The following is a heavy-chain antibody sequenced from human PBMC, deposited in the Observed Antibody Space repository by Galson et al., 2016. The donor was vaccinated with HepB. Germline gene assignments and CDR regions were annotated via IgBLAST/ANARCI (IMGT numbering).Heavy chain of an antibody. D-gene: IGHD4-17*01. CDR2: INAGNGNT. CDR1: GFPFTSYT. V-gene: IGHV1-3*01. CDR3: ARAWTVTNNWFDP. J-gene: IGHJ5*02. Sequence: SCKASGFPFTSYTFHWVRQAPGQRPECMGWINAGNGNTKYTKKFQGRVTMTRDTSARMAYMELSSLTSEDTAVYYCARAWTVTNNWFDPWGQGTLVSVSS.